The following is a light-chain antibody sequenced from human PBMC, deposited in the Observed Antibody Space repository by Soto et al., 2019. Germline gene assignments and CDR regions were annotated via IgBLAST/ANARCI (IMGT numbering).Light chain of an antibody. V-gene: IGKV3-15*01. CDR2: GAS. Sequence: EIVMTQSPATMSVSTGERGTLSCRASQSVGSNLDWYQQKPGQAPSLLIYGASTRATGIPARFTASGSGTEFTLTISSMQSEDFAVFYCQQSDNWPRTFGQGTKLEIK. CDR3: QQSDNWPRT. J-gene: IGKJ2*01. CDR1: QSVGSN.